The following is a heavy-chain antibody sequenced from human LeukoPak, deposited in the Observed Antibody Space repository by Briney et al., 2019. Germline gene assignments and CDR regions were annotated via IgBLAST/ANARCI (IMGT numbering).Heavy chain of an antibody. J-gene: IGHJ4*02. D-gene: IGHD3-10*01. CDR2: IRYDGGNK. CDR1: GFTFSSYG. V-gene: IGHV3-30*02. CDR3: AKGHHYGSGSYWV. Sequence: GGSLRLSCAASGFTFSSYGMHWVRQAPGKGLEWVAFIRYDGGNKYYADSVKGRFTISRDNSKNTLYLQMNSLRAEDTAVYYCAKGHHYGSGSYWVWGQGALVTVSS.